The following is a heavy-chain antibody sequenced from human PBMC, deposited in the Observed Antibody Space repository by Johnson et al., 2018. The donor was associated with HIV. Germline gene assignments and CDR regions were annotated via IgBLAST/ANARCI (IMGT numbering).Heavy chain of an antibody. CDR2: ISYDGSNK. D-gene: IGHD2-21*02. V-gene: IGHV3-30*04. CDR3: AREMGDRRLARDAFDI. CDR1: GFTFSSYT. Sequence: QVQLVESGGGVVQPGGSLRLSCTASGFTFSSYTIYWVRQTPGKGLEWVALISYDGSNKYYADSVKGRFTISRDNSKNTLFLQMNSLRPEDTAVYYCAREMGDRRLARDAFDIWGQGTMVTVSS. J-gene: IGHJ3*02.